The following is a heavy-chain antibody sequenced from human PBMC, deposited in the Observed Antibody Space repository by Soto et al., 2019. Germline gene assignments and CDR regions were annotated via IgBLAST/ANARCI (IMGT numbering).Heavy chain of an antibody. V-gene: IGHV4-59*11. Sequence: RSETLSRTCSVSGGSRGSHFWSWIRQAPGKGPELVGYIYHTVNTNYNPALKSRVTISMDTSKNQLSLQLSSVTAADTAIYYCARLQYTVVTALDIWPQGTIVTVTS. CDR1: GGSRGSHF. D-gene: IGHD2-15*01. J-gene: IGHJ3*02. CDR2: IYHTVNT. CDR3: ARLQYTVVTALDI.